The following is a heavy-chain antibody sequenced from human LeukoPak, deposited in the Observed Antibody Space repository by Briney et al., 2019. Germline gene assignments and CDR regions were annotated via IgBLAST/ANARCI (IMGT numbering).Heavy chain of an antibody. D-gene: IGHD2-15*01. CDR1: GFSFDEYA. Sequence: QAGRSLRLSCAASGFSFDEYAMHWVRQAPGKGLEWVSGISWNSGSTAYADTVRGRFIISRDNAKNSLYLQMNSLRAEDTAVYCCARDMTPYCSGGRCSLFDYWGQGTLVTVSS. CDR2: ISWNSGST. J-gene: IGHJ4*02. CDR3: ARDMTPYCSGGRCSLFDY. V-gene: IGHV3-9*01.